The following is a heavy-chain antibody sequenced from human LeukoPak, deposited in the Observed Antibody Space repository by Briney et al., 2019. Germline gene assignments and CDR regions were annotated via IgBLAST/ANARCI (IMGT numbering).Heavy chain of an antibody. J-gene: IGHJ5*02. D-gene: IGHD6-6*01. CDR1: GYTFTGYY. CDR3: ARDSVEYSSSNWFDP. CDR2: INPNSGGT. Sequence: GASVKVSCKASGYTFTGYYMHWVRQAPGQGLEWMGWINPNSGGTNYAQKFQGRVTMTRDTSISTAYVELSRLRSDDTAVYYCARDSVEYSSSNWFDPWGQGTLVTVSS. V-gene: IGHV1-2*02.